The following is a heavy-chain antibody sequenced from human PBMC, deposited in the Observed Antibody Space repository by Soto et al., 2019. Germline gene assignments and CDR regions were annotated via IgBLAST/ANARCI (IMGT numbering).Heavy chain of an antibody. J-gene: IGHJ6*02. CDR3: ARDRKDSGYDWLPTYYYYGMDV. CDR2: ISSSSSAI. Sequence: PGGSLRLSCAASGFTFSSYSMNLVRQAPGKGLEWVSYISSSSSAIYYADSVKGRFTISRDNAKNSLYLQMNSLRDEDTAVYYCARDRKDSGYDWLPTYYYYGMDVWGQGTKVTVSS. D-gene: IGHD5-12*01. CDR1: GFTFSSYS. V-gene: IGHV3-48*02.